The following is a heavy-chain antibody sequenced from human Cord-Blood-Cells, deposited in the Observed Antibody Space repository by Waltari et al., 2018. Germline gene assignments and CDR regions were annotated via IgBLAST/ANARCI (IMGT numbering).Heavy chain of an antibody. Sequence: QVQLQESGPGLVKPSETLSLTCTVSGGSVSSGSYYWSWIRQPPGKGLEWIGYIYYSGSTNYTPSLKSRVTISVDTSKNQFSLKLSSVTAADTAVYYCARAIVGATYFDYWGQGTLVTVSS. J-gene: IGHJ4*02. V-gene: IGHV4-61*01. CDR1: GGSVSSGSYY. CDR2: IYYSGST. D-gene: IGHD1-26*01. CDR3: ARAIVGATYFDY.